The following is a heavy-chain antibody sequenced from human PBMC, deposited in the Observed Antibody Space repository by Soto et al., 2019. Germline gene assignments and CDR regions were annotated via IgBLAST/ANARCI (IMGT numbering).Heavy chain of an antibody. V-gene: IGHV4-30-2*01. J-gene: IGHJ5*02. Sequence: SETRSCTGGVSGCSISSSGGSWSWIRQPQGGCLECIGYIYHSWTFLYNPSLKTRLTMSLYRSNNQFSLTLNSVTAADTAVYYCARAQFYSGSGRYNNLMFDPWGQGTQVTVSS. CDR2: IYHSWTF. CDR1: GCSISSSGGS. D-gene: IGHD3-10*01. CDR3: ARAQFYSGSGRYNNLMFDP.